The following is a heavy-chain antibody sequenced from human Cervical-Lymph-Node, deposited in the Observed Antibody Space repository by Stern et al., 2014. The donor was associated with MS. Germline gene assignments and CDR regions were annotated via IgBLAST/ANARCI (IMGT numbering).Heavy chain of an antibody. Sequence: EVQLVESGGGLVQPGGSLTLSCVASGVTFSRYWMSWVRQTPGKGLECVTSINPDGSHKNYVDSVMGRFTITRDNAKKSLYLKMNTLRAEDAAIYYCAREYNWGQGTLVTVSS. J-gene: IGHJ4*02. CDR1: GVTFSRYW. D-gene: IGHD5-24*01. CDR3: AREYN. CDR2: INPDGSHK. V-gene: IGHV3-7*01.